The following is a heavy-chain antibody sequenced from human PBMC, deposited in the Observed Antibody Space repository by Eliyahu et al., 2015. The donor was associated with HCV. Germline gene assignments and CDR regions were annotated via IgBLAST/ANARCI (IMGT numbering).Heavy chain of an antibody. CDR1: GFTFSSYA. D-gene: IGHD2-15*01. Sequence: EVQLVESGGGLVQPGGSLRLSCAASGFTFSSYAMSWVRQAPGKGLEWVSAISGSGGSTYYADSVKGRFTISRDNSKNTLYLQMNSLRAEDTAVYYCAKDRVDCSGGSCYSLFDYWGQGTLVTVSS. J-gene: IGHJ4*02. CDR3: AKDRVDCSGGSCYSLFDY. V-gene: IGHV3-23*04. CDR2: ISGSGGST.